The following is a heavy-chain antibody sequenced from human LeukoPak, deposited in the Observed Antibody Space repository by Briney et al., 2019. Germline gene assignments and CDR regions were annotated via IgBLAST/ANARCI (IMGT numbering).Heavy chain of an antibody. CDR1: GGTFSSYA. J-gene: IGHJ3*01. V-gene: IGHV1-69*04. CDR2: IIPIFGIA. Sequence: GASVNVSCKASGGTFSSYAISWVRQAPGQGLEWMGRIIPIFGIANYAQKFQGRVTITADKSTSPAYMELSTVSSADTAVYYCARARAPYYYDSSGSFWGQGTMATVSS. CDR3: ARARAPYYYDSSGSF. D-gene: IGHD3-22*01.